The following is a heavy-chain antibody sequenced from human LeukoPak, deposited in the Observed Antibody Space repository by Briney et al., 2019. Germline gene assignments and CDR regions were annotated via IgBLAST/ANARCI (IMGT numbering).Heavy chain of an antibody. J-gene: IGHJ4*02. V-gene: IGHV3-30*02. CDR2: IRSDGSNK. Sequence: GGSLRLSCAASGFTFSSYGMHWVRQAPGKGLEWVAFIRSDGSNKYYADSVKGRFTISRDNSKNTLYLQMNSLRTEDTAVYYCATDTAPDYWGQGTLVTVSS. CDR1: GFTFSSYG. D-gene: IGHD5-18*01. CDR3: ATDTAPDY.